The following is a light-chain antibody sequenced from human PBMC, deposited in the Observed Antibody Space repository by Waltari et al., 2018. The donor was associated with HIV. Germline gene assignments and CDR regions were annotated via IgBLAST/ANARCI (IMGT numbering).Light chain of an antibody. CDR2: EVS. CDR1: SSAVESYYL. CDR3: CSDAGSSTWV. Sequence: QSPLPQPASVSGSPGQSITISCTGTSSAVESYYLVSWYQPHPGKAPKFMIYEVSKRPPGVSNRFPGSKYGNTALLTIAGLQEEDEADYYCCSDAGSSTWVFGGGTMLTVL. V-gene: IGLV2-23*02. J-gene: IGLJ3*02.